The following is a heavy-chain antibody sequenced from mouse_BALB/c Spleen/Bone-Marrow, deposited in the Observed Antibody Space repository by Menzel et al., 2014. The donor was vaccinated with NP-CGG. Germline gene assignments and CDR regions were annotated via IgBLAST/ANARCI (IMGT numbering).Heavy chain of an antibody. D-gene: IGHD2-12*01. CDR1: GFTFSSYY. CDR2: INSNGGST. V-gene: IGHV5-6-2*01. J-gene: IGHJ4*01. Sequence: DVMLVESGGGLVKLGGSLKLSCAASGFTFSSYYMSWVRQTPEKRLELVAAINSNGGSTYYPDTVKGRFTISRDNAKNTLYLQMSSLKSEDTALYYCARLGNDDAMDCWGQGTSVTVSS. CDR3: ARLGNDDAMDC.